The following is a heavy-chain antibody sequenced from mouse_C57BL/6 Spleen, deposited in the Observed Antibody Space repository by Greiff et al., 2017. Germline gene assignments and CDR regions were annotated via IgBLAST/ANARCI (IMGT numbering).Heavy chain of an antibody. CDR2: ISYDGSN. V-gene: IGHV3-6*01. CDR1: GYSITSGYY. D-gene: IGHD4-1*01. CDR3: ARGSNWYYFDY. Sequence: ESGPGLVKPSQSLSLTCSVTGYSITSGYYWNWIRQFPGNKLEWKGYISYDGSNNYNPSLKNRISITRDTSKNQFFLKLNSVTTEDAATYYCARGSNWYYFDYWGQGTTLTVSS. J-gene: IGHJ2*01.